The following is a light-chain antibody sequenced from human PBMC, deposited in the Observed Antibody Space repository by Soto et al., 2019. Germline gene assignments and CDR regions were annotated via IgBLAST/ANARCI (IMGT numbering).Light chain of an antibody. V-gene: IGLV2-14*01. J-gene: IGLJ3*02. CDR2: EVS. CDR1: SSDVGSYNY. CDR3: CSYTSISAVGV. Sequence: QSALTQPASVSGSPGQSITLSCTGTSSDVGSYNYVSWYQQFPGKAPTLMIYEVSNRPSGVSNRFSGSKSGNTASLTISGLRAEDEADYYCCSYTSISAVGVFGGGTQLTVL.